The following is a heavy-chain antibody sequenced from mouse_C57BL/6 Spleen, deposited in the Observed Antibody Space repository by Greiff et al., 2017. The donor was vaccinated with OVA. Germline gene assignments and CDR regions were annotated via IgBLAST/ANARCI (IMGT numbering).Heavy chain of an antibody. CDR2: IDPSDSYT. CDR3: ERRGY. J-gene: IGHJ2*01. CDR1: GYTFISYW. Sequence: QVQLQQPGAELVKPGASVKLSCKASGYTFISYWMQWVKQRPGQGLEWIGEIDPSDSYTNYNQKFKGKATLTVDTSSSTAYMQLSSLTSEDSAVYYCERRGYWGQGTTLTVSS. V-gene: IGHV1-50*01.